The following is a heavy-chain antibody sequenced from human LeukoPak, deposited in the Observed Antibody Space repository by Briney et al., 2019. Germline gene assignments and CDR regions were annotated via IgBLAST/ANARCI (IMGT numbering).Heavy chain of an antibody. V-gene: IGHV1-2*06. CDR2: INPNSGGT. D-gene: IGHD3-10*01. CDR1: GYTFTGYY. CDR3: ARGPPVLLTPGGWFDP. J-gene: IGHJ5*02. Sequence: GASVKVSCKASGYTFTGYYMHWVRQAPGQGLERMGRINPNSGGTNYAQKFQGRVTMTRDTSISTAYMELSRLRSDDTAVYYCARGPPVLLTPGGWFDPWGQGTLVTVSS.